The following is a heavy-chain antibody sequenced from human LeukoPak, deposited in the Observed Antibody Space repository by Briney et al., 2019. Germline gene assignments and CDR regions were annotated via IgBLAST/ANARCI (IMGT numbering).Heavy chain of an antibody. CDR2: IIPIFGTA. Sequence: GASVKVSCKASGGTFSSYAISWVRQAPGQGLEWMGGIIPIFGTANYAQKFQGRVTITADESTSTAYMELSSLRSEDTAVYYCAREARGRDGYNPDYWGLGTLVTVSS. CDR3: AREARGRDGYNPDY. CDR1: GGTFSSYA. V-gene: IGHV1-69*13. D-gene: IGHD5-24*01. J-gene: IGHJ4*02.